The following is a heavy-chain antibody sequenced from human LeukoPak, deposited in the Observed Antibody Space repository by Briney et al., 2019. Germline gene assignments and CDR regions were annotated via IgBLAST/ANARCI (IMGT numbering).Heavy chain of an antibody. CDR2: INKNGGT. D-gene: IGHD4-17*01. J-gene: IGHJ4*02. CDR1: SDSISSGDYY. V-gene: IGHV4-30-4*01. Sequence: SETLSLTCTVSSDSISSGDYYWSWIRQPSGKGLEFIGYINKNGGTYYNPPLKSRVSISIDTSKNQFSLKLTSVTAADTAVYFCAREHKSYGDYPYYFDSWGQGTLVTVSS. CDR3: AREHKSYGDYPYYFDS.